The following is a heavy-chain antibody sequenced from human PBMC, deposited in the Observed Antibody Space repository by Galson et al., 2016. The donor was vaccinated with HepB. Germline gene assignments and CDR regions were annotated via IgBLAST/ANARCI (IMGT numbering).Heavy chain of an antibody. D-gene: IGHD6-13*01. CDR1: GFTLSTRYN. Sequence: SLRLSCAAFGFTLSTRYNMNWVRQAPGKGLEWVSAISGTGDSTYYGDSVKGRFTISRDNSKNTLYLQMNSLRAEDTAVYYCAKGNDESNSGSSWYNWFDPWGQGTLVTVSS. V-gene: IGHV3-23*01. CDR3: AKGNDESNSGSSWYNWFDP. J-gene: IGHJ5*02. CDR2: ISGTGDST.